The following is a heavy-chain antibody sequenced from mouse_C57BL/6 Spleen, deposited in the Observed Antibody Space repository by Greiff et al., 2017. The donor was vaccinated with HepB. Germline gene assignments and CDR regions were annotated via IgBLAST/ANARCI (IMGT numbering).Heavy chain of an antibody. D-gene: IGHD2-4*01. Sequence: VQLQQSGAELVMPGASVKLSCKASGYTFTSYWMHWVKQRPGQGLEWIGEIDPSDSYTNYNQKFKGKSTLTVDKSSSTAYMQLSSLTSEDSAVYYCARGLRRNYWYFDVWGTGTTVTVSS. J-gene: IGHJ1*03. CDR2: IDPSDSYT. CDR3: ARGLRRNYWYFDV. V-gene: IGHV1-69*01. CDR1: GYTFTSYW.